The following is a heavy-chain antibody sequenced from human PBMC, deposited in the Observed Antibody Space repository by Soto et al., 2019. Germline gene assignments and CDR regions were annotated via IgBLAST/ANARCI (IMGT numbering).Heavy chain of an antibody. V-gene: IGHV4-31*03. Sequence: PSETLSLTCTVSGGSISSGNSHWSWIRQHPGKGLEWIGYIHYSGSTYYNPSLKSRVTISVDTSKNQFSLKLSSVTAADTAVYYCASYSSSSRWFDPWGQGTLVTVSS. D-gene: IGHD6-6*01. CDR2: IHYSGST. CDR1: GGSISSGNSH. CDR3: ASYSSSSRWFDP. J-gene: IGHJ5*02.